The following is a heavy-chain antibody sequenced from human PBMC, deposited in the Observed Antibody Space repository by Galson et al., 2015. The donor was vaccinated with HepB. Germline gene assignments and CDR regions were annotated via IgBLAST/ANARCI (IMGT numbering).Heavy chain of an antibody. CDR1: GDSVSSNSAA. CDR3: ARDLLPYYYGSGSYYKGGFDY. Sequence: CAISGDSVSSNSAAWNWIRQSPSRGLEWLGRTYYRSKWYNDYAVSVKSRITINPDTSKNQFSLQLNSVTPEDTAVYYCARDLLPYYYGSGSYYKGGFDYWGQGTLVTVSS. D-gene: IGHD3-10*01. J-gene: IGHJ4*02. V-gene: IGHV6-1*01. CDR2: TYYRSKWYN.